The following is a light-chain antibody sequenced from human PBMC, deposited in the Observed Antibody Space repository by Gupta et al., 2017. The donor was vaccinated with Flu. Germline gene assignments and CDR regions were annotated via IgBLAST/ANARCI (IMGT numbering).Light chain of an antibody. CDR1: SSDVGGYDY. CDR3: SSDTNTNTVVV. Sequence: QSALTQPASVSGSPGPSIAISCTGTSSDVGGYDYVSWYQQHPGKAPKLMLFEVSRRHAVIADRFSGAKSGNTASLTIAGLLAEDEAFYYCSSDTNTNTVVVFGGGTKLTVL. CDR2: EVS. V-gene: IGLV2-14*01. J-gene: IGLJ2*01.